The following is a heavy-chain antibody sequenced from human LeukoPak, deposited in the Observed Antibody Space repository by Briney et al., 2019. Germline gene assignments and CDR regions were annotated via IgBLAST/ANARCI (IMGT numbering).Heavy chain of an antibody. D-gene: IGHD3-9*01. CDR1: GFTFSNYA. J-gene: IGHJ4*02. CDR3: AKWGDYDVLTGYYDSDY. V-gene: IGHV3-23*01. Sequence: GGSLRLSCAASGFTFSNYAMSWVRQAPGKGLEWVSAVSGRDTSTYYTDSVKGRFTISRDNSKNTLYLQMNSLSAEDTAIYYCAKWGDYDVLTGYYDSDYWGQGTLVTISS. CDR2: VSGRDTST.